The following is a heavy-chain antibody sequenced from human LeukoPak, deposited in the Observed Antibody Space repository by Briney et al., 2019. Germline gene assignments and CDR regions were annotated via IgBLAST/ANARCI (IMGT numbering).Heavy chain of an antibody. CDR2: ISAYNGNT. CDR3: ARGEDGLGDYYGSGSTDNWFDP. Sequence: GASVKVSCKASGYTFTSYGISWVRQAPGQGLEWMGWISAYNGNTNYAQKLQGRVTMTTDTSTSTAYMELRSLRSDDTAVYYCARGEDGLGDYYGSGSTDNWFDPWGQGALVTVSS. V-gene: IGHV1-18*01. D-gene: IGHD3-10*01. CDR1: GYTFTSYG. J-gene: IGHJ5*02.